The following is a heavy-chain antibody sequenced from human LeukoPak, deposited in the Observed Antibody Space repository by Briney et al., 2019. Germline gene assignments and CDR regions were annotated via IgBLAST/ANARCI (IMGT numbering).Heavy chain of an antibody. CDR3: AKFSPTYNFGSVDY. V-gene: IGHV3-30*04. J-gene: IGHJ4*02. CDR1: GFTFSSYA. CDR2: ISYDGSNK. Sequence: GGSLRLSCAASGFTFSSYAMHWVRQAPGKGLEWVAVISYDGSNKYYADSVKGRFTISRDNSQNTLYLQMNSLRAEDTAIYYCAKFSPTYNFGSVDYWGQGTLVTVSS. D-gene: IGHD5-24*01.